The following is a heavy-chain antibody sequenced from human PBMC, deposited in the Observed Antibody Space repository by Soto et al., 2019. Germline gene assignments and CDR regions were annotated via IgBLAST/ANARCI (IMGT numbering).Heavy chain of an antibody. Sequence: GGSLRLSCAASGFTFSSYWMSWVRQAPGKGLEWVANIKQDGSEKYYVDSVKGRFTISRDNAKYSLYLQMNSLRAEDTAVYYCAREWELRNDAFDIWGQGTMVTVSS. V-gene: IGHV3-7*03. CDR3: AREWELRNDAFDI. D-gene: IGHD1-26*01. J-gene: IGHJ3*02. CDR2: IKQDGSEK. CDR1: GFTFSSYW.